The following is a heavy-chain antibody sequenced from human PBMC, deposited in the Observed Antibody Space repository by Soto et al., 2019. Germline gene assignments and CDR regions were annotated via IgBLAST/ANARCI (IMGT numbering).Heavy chain of an antibody. D-gene: IGHD1-7*01. Sequence: QVQLVQSGAEVKKPGSSVKVSCKASGGTFSSYAISWVRQAPGQGLEWMGGIIPIFGTANYAQKFQGRVTITADESTSTAYMELSSLRSEDTAVYYCASHGITGTWVYYYGMDVWGQETTVTVSS. CDR2: IIPIFGTA. CDR3: ASHGITGTWVYYYGMDV. V-gene: IGHV1-69*12. J-gene: IGHJ6*02. CDR1: GGTFSSYA.